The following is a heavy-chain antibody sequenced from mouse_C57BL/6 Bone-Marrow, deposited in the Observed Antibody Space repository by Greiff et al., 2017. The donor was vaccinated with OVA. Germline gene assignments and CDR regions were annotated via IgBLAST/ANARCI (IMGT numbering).Heavy chain of an antibody. Sequence: QVQLQQSGAELVKPGASVKLSCKASGYTFTSYWMHWVKQRPGQGLEWIGMIHPNSGSTNYNEKFKSKATLTVDKSSSTAYMQLSSLTAEDSAVYYCARGDDGYYVGYAMDYWGQGTSVTVSS. D-gene: IGHD2-3*01. CDR3: ARGDDGYYVGYAMDY. CDR1: GYTFTSYW. J-gene: IGHJ4*01. CDR2: IHPNSGST. V-gene: IGHV1-64*01.